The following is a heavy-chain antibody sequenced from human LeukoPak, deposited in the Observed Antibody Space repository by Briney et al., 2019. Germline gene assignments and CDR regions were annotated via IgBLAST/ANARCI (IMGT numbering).Heavy chain of an antibody. CDR1: GFTFSNYW. J-gene: IGHJ4*02. V-gene: IGHV3-7*01. Sequence: GGSLRLSCTASGFTFSNYWMSWVRQAPGKGLEWVANIKQDGSEKYYVDSVKGRFTISRDNAKNSLYLQMNSLRAEDTAVYYCARDADYGGTCDYWGQGTLVTVSS. D-gene: IGHD4-23*01. CDR2: IKQDGSEK. CDR3: ARDADYGGTCDY.